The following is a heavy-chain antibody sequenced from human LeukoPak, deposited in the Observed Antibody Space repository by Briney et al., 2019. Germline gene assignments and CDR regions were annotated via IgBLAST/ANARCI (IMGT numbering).Heavy chain of an antibody. J-gene: IGHJ4*02. CDR2: IYYSGST. CDR1: GGSISSYY. Sequence: SETLSLTCTVSGGSISSYYWSWIRQPPGKGLEWIGYIYYSGSTNYNPSLKSRVTISVDTSKNQFSLKLSSVTAADTAVYYCARGLFRRSWYYFDYWGQGTLVTVSS. D-gene: IGHD2-21*01. CDR3: ARGLFRRSWYYFDY. V-gene: IGHV4-59*01.